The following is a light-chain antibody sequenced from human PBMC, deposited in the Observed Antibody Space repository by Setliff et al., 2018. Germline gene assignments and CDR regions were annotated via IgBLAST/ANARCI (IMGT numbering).Light chain of an antibody. CDR1: SSDIGGYDY. CDR2: DVT. Sequence: ALTQPASVSGSPGQSITISCTGTSSDIGGYDYVSWYQQHPGKAPKLIIYDVTKRPSGVSDRFSGSKSGDTASLTVSGLQADDEADYYCCSYGGDFTWVFGGGTK. J-gene: IGLJ2*01. V-gene: IGLV2-14*03. CDR3: CSYGGDFTWV.